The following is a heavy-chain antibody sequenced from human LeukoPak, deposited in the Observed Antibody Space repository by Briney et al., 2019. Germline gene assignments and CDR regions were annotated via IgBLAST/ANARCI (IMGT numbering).Heavy chain of an antibody. CDR3: ARGGDHYGSGPRDY. V-gene: IGHV4-4*09. CDR2: ISNSGST. J-gene: IGHJ4*02. D-gene: IGHD3-10*01. CDR1: GGSIGNYY. Sequence: PSVTLSLTCTVSGGSIGNYYWHWIRQPPGQGLEWIGYISNSGSTNYNPSLKSRVTISVDTSKNQFSLRLSSVTAADTAVYYCARGGDHYGSGPRDYWGQGTLVTVSS.